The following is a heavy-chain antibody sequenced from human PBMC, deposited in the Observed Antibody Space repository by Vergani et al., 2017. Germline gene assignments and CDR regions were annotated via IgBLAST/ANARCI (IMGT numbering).Heavy chain of an antibody. D-gene: IGHD6-19*01. CDR3: AREGWEWLVTHYYYYGMDV. CDR2: IWYDGSNK. Sequence: QVQLVESGGGVVQPGRSLRLSCAASGFTFSSYGMHWVRQAPGKGLEWVAVIWYDGSNKYYADSVKGRFTISRDNSKNTLYLQMNSLRAEDTAVYYCAREGWEWLVTHYYYYGMDVWGQGP. J-gene: IGHJ6*02. V-gene: IGHV3-33*01. CDR1: GFTFSSYG.